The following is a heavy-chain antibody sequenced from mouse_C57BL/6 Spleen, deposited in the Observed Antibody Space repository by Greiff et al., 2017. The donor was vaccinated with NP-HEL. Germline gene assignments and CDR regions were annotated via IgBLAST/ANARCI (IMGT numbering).Heavy chain of an antibody. CDR1: GYTFTDYE. CDR2: IDPETGGT. V-gene: IGHV1-15*01. D-gene: IGHD4-1*01. CDR3: TRGWDVGGYAMDY. J-gene: IGHJ4*01. Sequence: VQLQQSGAELVRPGASVTLSCKASGYTFTDYEMHWVKQTPVHGLEWIGAIDPETGGTAYNQKFKGKAILTADKSSSTAYMELRSLTSEDSAVYYCTRGWDVGGYAMDYWGQGTSVTVSS.